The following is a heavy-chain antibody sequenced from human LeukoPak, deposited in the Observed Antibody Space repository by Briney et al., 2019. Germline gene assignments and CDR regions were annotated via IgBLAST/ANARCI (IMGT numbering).Heavy chain of an antibody. Sequence: GGSLRLSSAASGFTFSSYGMHWVRQAPGKGLEWVAVIWYDGSNKYYADSVKGRFTISRDNSKNTLYLQMNSLRAEDTAVYYCARDLGDTYYFDYWGQGTLVIVSS. D-gene: IGHD2-21*01. V-gene: IGHV3-33*01. CDR1: GFTFSSYG. J-gene: IGHJ4*02. CDR3: ARDLGDTYYFDY. CDR2: IWYDGSNK.